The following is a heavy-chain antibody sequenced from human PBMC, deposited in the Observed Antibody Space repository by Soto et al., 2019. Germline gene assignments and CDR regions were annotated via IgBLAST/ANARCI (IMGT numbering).Heavy chain of an antibody. J-gene: IGHJ4*02. Sequence: SETLSLTCTVSGGSISSGDYYWSWIRQPPGKGLEWIGYIYYSGSTYYNPSLKSRVTISVDTSKNQFSLKLSSVTAADTAVYYCARDRRDNWNYIDYWGQETLVTVSS. CDR2: IYYSGST. V-gene: IGHV4-30-4*01. CDR1: GGSISSGDYY. CDR3: ARDRRDNWNYIDY. D-gene: IGHD1-20*01.